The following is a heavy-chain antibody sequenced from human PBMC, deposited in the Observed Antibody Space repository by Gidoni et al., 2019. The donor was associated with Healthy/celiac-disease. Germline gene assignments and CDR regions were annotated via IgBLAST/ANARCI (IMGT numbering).Heavy chain of an antibody. CDR3: ARDYIPYSSCSYARY. CDR1: GFTFSSYA. D-gene: IGHD6-19*01. J-gene: IGHJ4*02. Sequence: QVQLVESGGGVVQSGRSLRISGAASGFTFSSYAMHWVRQAPGKGLEWVAVIAYDGSNKYYADSVKGRFTISRDNSKITLYLQMNSLRAEYTAVYYCARDYIPYSSCSYARYWGQGTLVTVSS. V-gene: IGHV3-30-3*01. CDR2: IAYDGSNK.